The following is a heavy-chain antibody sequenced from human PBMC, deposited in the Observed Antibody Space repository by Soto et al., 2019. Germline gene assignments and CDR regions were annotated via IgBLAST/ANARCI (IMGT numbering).Heavy chain of an antibody. CDR1: GGSIDGYN. J-gene: IGHJ6*02. CDR3: VRQGIGNLHGLVDV. Sequence: QVQLQESGPGLVKPSETLSLTCTVSGGSIDGYNCAWIRQPPGKSLEWVGYVYYNGGSRYNPALESRVTLSVDTSKSQFCLQLWYVTAADTAVYYCVRQGIGNLHGLVDVWGRGTTVTVSS. V-gene: IGHV4-59*08. D-gene: IGHD3-10*01. CDR2: VYYNGGS.